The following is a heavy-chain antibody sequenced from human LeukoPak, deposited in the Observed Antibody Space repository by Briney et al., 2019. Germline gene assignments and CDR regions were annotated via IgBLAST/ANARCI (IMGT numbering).Heavy chain of an antibody. CDR2: IWYDGSNK. D-gene: IGHD2-2*01. Sequence: GRSLRLSCAASGFTFSNYGMHWVRQAPGKGLEWVAVIWYDGSNKYYADSVKGRFTISRDNSKNTLYLQMNSLRAEDTAVYYCAKSAVPGRYYSDYWGQGTLVTVSS. CDR3: AKSAVPGRYYSDY. V-gene: IGHV3-33*06. CDR1: GFTFSNYG. J-gene: IGHJ4*02.